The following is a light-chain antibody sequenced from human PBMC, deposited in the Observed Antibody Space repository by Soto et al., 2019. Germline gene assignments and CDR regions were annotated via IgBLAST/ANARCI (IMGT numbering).Light chain of an antibody. CDR2: EVS. CDR3: SSYTSSSTL. J-gene: IGLJ1*01. Sequence: QSALTQPAAVSGCPGQSITISCTGTSSDVGSYNYVPWYQQHPGKAPKLMIYEVSDRPSGISSRFSGSKSGNTASLTISGLQTEDEADYYCSSYTSSSTLFGTGTKVTVL. V-gene: IGLV2-14*01. CDR1: SSDVGSYNY.